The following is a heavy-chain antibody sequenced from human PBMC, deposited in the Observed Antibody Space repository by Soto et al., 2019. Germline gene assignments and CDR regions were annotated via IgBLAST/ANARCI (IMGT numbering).Heavy chain of an antibody. V-gene: IGHV3-23*01. CDR3: AKLSVAAWYFDL. Sequence: EVQLLESGGGLVQPGGSLRVSCAASGFTFSSSGMGWVRQAPGKGLEWLSVISGSGSSAYYGDSVKGRFTISRDNSKNSLHLQMNSPRAEDTAIYYCAKLSVAAWYFDLWGRGTLVTVSS. D-gene: IGHD6-19*01. CDR2: ISGSGSSA. CDR1: GFTFSSSG. J-gene: IGHJ2*01.